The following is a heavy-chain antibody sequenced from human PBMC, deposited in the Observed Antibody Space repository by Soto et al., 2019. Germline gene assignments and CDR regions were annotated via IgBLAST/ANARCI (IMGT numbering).Heavy chain of an antibody. D-gene: IGHD2-21*01. CDR1: GFTFSSYG. CDR2: ISYDGSNK. J-gene: IGHJ6*02. Sequence: QSGGSLRLSCAASGFTFSSYGMHWVRQAPGKGLEWVAVISYDGSNKYYADSVKGRFTISRDNSKNTLYLQMNSLRAEDTAVYYCAKDEGTIRPYYGMDVWGQGTTVTVSS. CDR3: AKDEGTIRPYYGMDV. V-gene: IGHV3-30*18.